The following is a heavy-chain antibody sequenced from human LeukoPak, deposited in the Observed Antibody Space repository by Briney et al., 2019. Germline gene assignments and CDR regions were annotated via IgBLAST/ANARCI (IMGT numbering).Heavy chain of an antibody. V-gene: IGHV4-39*07. Sequence: SETLSLTCSVAGGSISSGSYYWGWIRQPPGKGLEWIGSIYYRGSPYYNPSLKSRVTISVDMSKDQFSLKLGSVTAADTAIYYCARETVTTLSVRINWFDPWGQGTLVTVSS. J-gene: IGHJ5*02. D-gene: IGHD4-17*01. CDR2: IYYRGSP. CDR3: ARETVTTLSVRINWFDP. CDR1: GGSISSGSYY.